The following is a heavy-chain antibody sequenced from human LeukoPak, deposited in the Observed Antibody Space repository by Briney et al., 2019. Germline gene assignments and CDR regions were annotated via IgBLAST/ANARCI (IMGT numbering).Heavy chain of an antibody. CDR2: ISSSSSYI. CDR1: GFTFSSYS. D-gene: IGHD2-2*01. Sequence: GGSLRLSCAASGFTFSSYSMNWVRQAPGKGLEWVSSISSSSSYIYYADSVKGRFTISRDNAKNSLYLQMNSLRAEDTAVYYCAGVALKYCSSTSCYAGDYWGQGTLVTVSS. CDR3: AGVALKYCSSTSCYAGDY. J-gene: IGHJ4*02. V-gene: IGHV3-21*01.